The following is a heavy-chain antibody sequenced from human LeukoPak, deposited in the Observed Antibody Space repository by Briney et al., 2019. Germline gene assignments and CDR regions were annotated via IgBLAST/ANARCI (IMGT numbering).Heavy chain of an antibody. Sequence: ASVKVSCKASGYTFTGYYMHWVRQAPGQGLEWMGWINPNSGGTNYAQKFQGRVNMTRDTSISTAYMELSRLRSDDTAVYYCARSLLWFGEEGFDYWGQGTLVTVSS. D-gene: IGHD3-10*01. J-gene: IGHJ4*02. V-gene: IGHV1-2*02. CDR2: INPNSGGT. CDR1: GYTFTGYY. CDR3: ARSLLWFGEEGFDY.